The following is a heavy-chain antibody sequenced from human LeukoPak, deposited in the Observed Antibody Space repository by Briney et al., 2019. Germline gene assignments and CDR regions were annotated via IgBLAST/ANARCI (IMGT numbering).Heavy chain of an antibody. Sequence: SETLSLTCAVYGGSFSGYYWSWIRQPPGKGLEWIGEINHSGSTNYNPSLKSRVTMSVDASKNQFSLKLSSVTAADTAVYYCARFAPVVTAYDYWGQGTLVTVSS. CDR1: GGSFSGYY. J-gene: IGHJ4*02. CDR2: INHSGST. CDR3: ARFAPVVTAYDY. V-gene: IGHV4-34*01. D-gene: IGHD2-21*02.